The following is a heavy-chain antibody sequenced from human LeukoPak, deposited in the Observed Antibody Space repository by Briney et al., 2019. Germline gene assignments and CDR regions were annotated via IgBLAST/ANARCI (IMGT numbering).Heavy chain of an antibody. V-gene: IGHV3-7*05. CDR2: IKQDGSER. CDR3: ARGWQGMWLFDQ. Sequence: GGSLRLSCAAPGFXFSSYWINWVRQAPGKGLEWVANIKQDGSERYHVDSVKGRFTISRDNAKKLLSLQMNSLRGDDTAVYYCARGWQGMWLFDQWGQGTLVTVAS. J-gene: IGHJ4*02. CDR1: GFXFSSYW. D-gene: IGHD3-22*01.